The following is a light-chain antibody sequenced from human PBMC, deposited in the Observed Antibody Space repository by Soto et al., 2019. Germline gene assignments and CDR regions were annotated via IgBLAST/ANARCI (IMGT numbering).Light chain of an antibody. V-gene: IGKV1-33*01. Sequence: DIQMSRYPSSLYESGGDSVTITWQASQDINNYLNWYQQKSGKAPKLLIYEASDLETGVPSRGSGSGSGTDCTFTSSSLQPEDIATYYCQQYDNLPLTFGGGTKVEI. J-gene: IGKJ4*01. CDR3: QQYDNLPLT. CDR2: EAS. CDR1: QDINNY.